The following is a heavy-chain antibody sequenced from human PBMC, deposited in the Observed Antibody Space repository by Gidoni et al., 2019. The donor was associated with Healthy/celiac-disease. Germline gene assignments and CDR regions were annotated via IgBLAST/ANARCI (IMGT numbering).Heavy chain of an antibody. D-gene: IGHD3-3*01. V-gene: IGHV3-21*01. Sequence: EVQLVESGGGLVTPGGSLRLSCAASGFTFSSYSMNWVRQAPGKGLEWVSSISRSSSYIYYADSVKGRFTIARDNAKNSLYLQMNSLRAEDTAVYYCARDRTIFGVVILTRDYWGQGTLVTVSS. CDR3: ARDRTIFGVVILTRDY. J-gene: IGHJ4*02. CDR1: GFTFSSYS. CDR2: ISRSSSYI.